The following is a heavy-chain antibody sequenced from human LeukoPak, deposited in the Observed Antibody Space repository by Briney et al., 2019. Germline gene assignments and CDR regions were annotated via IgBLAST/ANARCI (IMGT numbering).Heavy chain of an antibody. CDR2: IKEDGSAK. V-gene: IGHV3-7*03. CDR1: GFTFSRHW. CDR3: ASGVAYYYDSSGPSYY. J-gene: IGHJ4*02. D-gene: IGHD3-22*01. Sequence: GGSLRLSCAASGFTFSRHWMYWVRQAPGKGLEWVANIKEDGSAKDHVDSVKGRFTISRDNAKNSLSLQMNSLRAEDTAVYYCASGVAYYYDSSGPSYYWGQGTLVTVSS.